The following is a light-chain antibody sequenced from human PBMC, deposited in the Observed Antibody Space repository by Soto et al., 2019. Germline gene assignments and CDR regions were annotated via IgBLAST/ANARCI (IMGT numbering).Light chain of an antibody. Sequence: QSVLTQPASVSGSPGQSITISCSGTSSDVGAYNYVSWYQQHPGKAPKLMIYDVSLRPSGVSHRFSGSKSGNTASLTISGLQAADEADYYCSSFTTSNTVVFGGGTKVTVL. CDR3: SSFTTSNTVV. J-gene: IGLJ2*01. CDR1: SSDVGAYNY. V-gene: IGLV2-14*03. CDR2: DVS.